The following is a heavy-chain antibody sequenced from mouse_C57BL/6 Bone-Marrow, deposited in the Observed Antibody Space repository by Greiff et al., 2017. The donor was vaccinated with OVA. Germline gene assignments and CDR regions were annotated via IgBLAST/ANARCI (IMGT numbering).Heavy chain of an antibody. CDR2: ISNLAYSI. Sequence: EVQLVESGGGLVQPGGSLKLSCAASGFTFSDYGMAWVRQAPRKGPEWVAFISNLAYSIYYADSVTGRFTISRENAKNTLYLEMSSLRSEDTAMYYCARRDYYGSSWYFDVWGTGTPVTVSS. J-gene: IGHJ1*03. D-gene: IGHD1-1*01. V-gene: IGHV5-15*01. CDR1: GFTFSDYG. CDR3: ARRDYYGSSWYFDV.